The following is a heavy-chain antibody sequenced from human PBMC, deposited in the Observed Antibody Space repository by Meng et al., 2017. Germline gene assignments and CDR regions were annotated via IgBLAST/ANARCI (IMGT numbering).Heavy chain of an antibody. D-gene: IGHD3-10*01. CDR3: ARGSMVRGVIPLY. CDR1: GGSFSGYY. Sequence: SETLSLTCAVYGGSFSGYYWSWIRQPPGKGLEWIGEINHSGSTNYNPSLKSRVTISVDTSKNRFSLKLSSVTAADTAVYYCARGSMVRGVIPLYWGQGTLVTVSS. CDR2: INHSGST. V-gene: IGHV4-34*01. J-gene: IGHJ4*02.